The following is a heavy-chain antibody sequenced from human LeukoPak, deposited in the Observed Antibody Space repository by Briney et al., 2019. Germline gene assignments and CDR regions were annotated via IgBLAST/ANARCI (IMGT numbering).Heavy chain of an antibody. CDR3: ARGPFGVAPYYFDY. CDR1: GGSFSGYY. D-gene: IGHD3-3*01. V-gene: IGHV4-34*01. J-gene: IGHJ4*02. Sequence: PSETLSLTCAVYGGSFSGYYWSWIRQPPGKGLEWIGEINHSGSTNYNPSLKSRVTISVDTSKNQFSLKLSSVTAADTAVYYCARGPFGVAPYYFDYWGQGTLVTVSS. CDR2: INHSGST.